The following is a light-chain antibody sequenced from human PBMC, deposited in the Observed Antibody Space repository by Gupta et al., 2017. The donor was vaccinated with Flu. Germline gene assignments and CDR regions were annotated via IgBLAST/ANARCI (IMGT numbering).Light chain of an antibody. Sequence: EIVMTQSLATLPVSPGERATLSCRASQSVSSNLAWYQQKPGQAPRLLIYGASTRATGIPARFSGSGSGTEFTLTISSLQSEEFAVYYCQQYNNWPRTFGQGTKVEIK. V-gene: IGKV3-15*01. CDR3: QQYNNWPRT. J-gene: IGKJ1*01. CDR1: QSVSSN. CDR2: GAS.